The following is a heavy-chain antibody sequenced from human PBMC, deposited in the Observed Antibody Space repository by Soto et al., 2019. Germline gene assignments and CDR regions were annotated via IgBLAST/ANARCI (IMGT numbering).Heavy chain of an antibody. CDR2: IYYSGNT. V-gene: IGHV4-39*01. CDR1: GGSLGSSGYY. D-gene: IGHD6-13*01. J-gene: IGHJ4*02. CDR3: ASIAAPGTTHFDF. Sequence: SETLSLTCTVSGGSLGSSGYYWGWIRQSPGKGLEWIGNIYYSGNTFYNPSLKSRVTISVDTSKNQIYLHLSAVTAADTAIFYCASIAAPGTTHFDFWGQGTLVTVS.